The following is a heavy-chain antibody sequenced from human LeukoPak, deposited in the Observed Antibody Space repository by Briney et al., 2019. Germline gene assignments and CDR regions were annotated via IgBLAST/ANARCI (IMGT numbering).Heavy chain of an antibody. Sequence: PGGSLRLSCAASGFTFSSYSMNWVRQPPGKGLEWVSYISSSSSTIYYADSVKGRFTISRDNAKNSLYLQMNSLRAEDTAVYYCARTVTTYWYFDLWGRGTLVTVSS. V-gene: IGHV3-48*01. D-gene: IGHD4-17*01. CDR2: ISSSSSTI. CDR3: ARTVTTYWYFDL. J-gene: IGHJ2*01. CDR1: GFTFSSYS.